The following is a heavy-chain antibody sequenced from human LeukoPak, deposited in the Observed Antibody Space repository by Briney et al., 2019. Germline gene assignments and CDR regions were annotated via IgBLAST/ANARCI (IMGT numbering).Heavy chain of an antibody. J-gene: IGHJ4*02. CDR3: AKDIYGDSGGVDS. Sequence: GGALRLSCAASGFTFSTYAMSWVRQAPGKGLEWGSMISNSGDTTHYADSVKGRFTISRANSQNTLYLQMNGLRAEDTAVYYCAKDIYGDSGGVDSWGRGTLVTISS. CDR1: GFTFSTYA. CDR2: ISNSGDTT. D-gene: IGHD4-17*01. V-gene: IGHV3-23*01.